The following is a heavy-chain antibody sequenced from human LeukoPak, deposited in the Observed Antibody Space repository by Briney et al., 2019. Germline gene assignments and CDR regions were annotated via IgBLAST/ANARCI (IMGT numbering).Heavy chain of an antibody. V-gene: IGHV3-20*04. CDR1: GFTFDDYG. Sequence: GGSLRLSCAASGFTFDDYGMSWVRQAPGEGLEWVSGINWNGGSTGYADSVKGRFTISRDNAKSSLYLQMNSLRAEDTALYYCARDMSPVGGRLYYFDYWGQGTLVTVSS. CDR2: INWNGGST. D-gene: IGHD3-16*01. J-gene: IGHJ4*02. CDR3: ARDMSPVGGRLYYFDY.